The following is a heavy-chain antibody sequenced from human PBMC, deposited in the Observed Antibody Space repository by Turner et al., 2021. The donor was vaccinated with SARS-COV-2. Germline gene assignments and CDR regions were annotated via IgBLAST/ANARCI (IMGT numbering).Heavy chain of an antibody. D-gene: IGHD6-19*01. CDR2: INTYNGNT. J-gene: IGHJ6*02. Sequence: QVQLVQSGAEVTKPGASVKVSCKASGYTFTSYGIIWVRQAPGQGLEWMGWINTYNGNTNYAQKLQGRVTMTTDTSTSTAYMELRSLRSDDTAVYYCARGLVVGSATTGIAVAGTLEYYYGMDVWGQGTTVTVSS. CDR1: GYTFTSYG. CDR3: ARGLVVGSATTGIAVAGTLEYYYGMDV. V-gene: IGHV1-18*01.